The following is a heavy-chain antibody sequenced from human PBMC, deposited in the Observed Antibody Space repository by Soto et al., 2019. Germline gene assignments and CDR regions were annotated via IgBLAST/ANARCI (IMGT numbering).Heavy chain of an antibody. J-gene: IGHJ5*02. CDR3: AREHYGSGSYNWFDP. V-gene: IGHV4-4*07. D-gene: IGHD3-10*01. CDR1: GGSIGSYY. Sequence: SETLSLTCTVSGGSIGSYYWSWIRQPAGKGLEWIGRIYTSGSTNYNPSLKSRVTMSVDTSKNQFSLKLSSVTAADTAVYYCAREHYGSGSYNWFDPWGQGTLVTVSS. CDR2: IYTSGST.